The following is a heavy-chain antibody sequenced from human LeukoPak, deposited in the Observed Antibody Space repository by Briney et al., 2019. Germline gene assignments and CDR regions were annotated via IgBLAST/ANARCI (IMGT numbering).Heavy chain of an antibody. D-gene: IGHD3-16*01. Sequence: KSSETLSLTCTVSGGSISSGSYYWGWIRQPPGKGLEWIGSVYYSGSTYYNPSLKSRVTISVDTSKNQFSLKLNSVTAADTAVYYCARDYGGVTRLGGYFDYWGQGTLVTVSS. CDR1: GGSISSGSYY. J-gene: IGHJ4*02. CDR2: VYYSGST. V-gene: IGHV4-39*02. CDR3: ARDYGGVTRLGGYFDY.